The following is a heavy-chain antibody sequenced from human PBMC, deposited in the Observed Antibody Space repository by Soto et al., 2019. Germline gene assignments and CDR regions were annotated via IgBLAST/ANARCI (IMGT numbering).Heavy chain of an antibody. V-gene: IGHV1-2*02. D-gene: IGHD3-16*02. Sequence: ASVKVSCKASGYTFTGYYMHWVRQAPGQGLEWMGWINPNSGGTNYAQKFQGRVTMTRDTSISTAYMELSRLRSDDTAVYYCARDRRPSPFGGVIVNWFDPWGQGTLVTVSS. CDR3: ARDRRPSPFGGVIVNWFDP. J-gene: IGHJ5*02. CDR2: INPNSGGT. CDR1: GYTFTGYY.